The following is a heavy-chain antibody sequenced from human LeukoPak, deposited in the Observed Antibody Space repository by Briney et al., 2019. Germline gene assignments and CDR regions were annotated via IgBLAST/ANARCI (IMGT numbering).Heavy chain of an antibody. D-gene: IGHD3-9*01. J-gene: IGHJ6*02. V-gene: IGHV3-7*01. CDR1: GFTFNNYW. CDR2: IKQDGSEK. Sequence: PGGSLRLSCAASGFTFNNYWMSWVRQAPGKGLEWVANIKQDGSEKYFVDFLKGRFTISRDNAKNSLYLQMNSLRAEDTAVYYCARENYDILTYFGTGMDVWGQGTTVTVSS. CDR3: ARENYDILTYFGTGMDV.